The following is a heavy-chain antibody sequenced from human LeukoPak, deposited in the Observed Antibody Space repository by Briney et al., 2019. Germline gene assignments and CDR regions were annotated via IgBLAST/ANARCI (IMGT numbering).Heavy chain of an antibody. CDR1: GFTFSSYG. CDR3: AKDGGQWLVLKWYFDL. CDR2: IRYDGSNK. V-gene: IGHV3-30*02. D-gene: IGHD6-19*01. J-gene: IGHJ2*01. Sequence: GGSLRLSCAASGFTFSSYGMHWVRQAPGKGLEWVAFIRYDGSNKYYADSVKGRFTISRDNSKNTLYLQMNSLRAEDTAVYYGAKDGGQWLVLKWYFDLWGRGTLVTVSS.